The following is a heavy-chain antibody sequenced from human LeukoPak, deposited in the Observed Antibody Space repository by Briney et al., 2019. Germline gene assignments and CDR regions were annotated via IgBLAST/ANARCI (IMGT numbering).Heavy chain of an antibody. V-gene: IGHV1-2*02. D-gene: IGHD2-21*02. CDR1: GYTFTGYY. Sequence: ASVKVSCKASGYTFTGYYMHWVRQAPGQGLEWMGWINPNSGGTNYAQKFQGRVTMTRDTSISTAYMELRSLRSDDTAVYYCARDQRHRHIVVVTAINHLFDYWGQGTLVTVSS. J-gene: IGHJ4*02. CDR3: ARDQRHRHIVVVTAINHLFDY. CDR2: INPNSGGT.